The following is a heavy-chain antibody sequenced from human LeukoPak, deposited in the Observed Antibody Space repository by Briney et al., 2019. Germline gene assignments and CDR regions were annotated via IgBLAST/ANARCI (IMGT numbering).Heavy chain of an antibody. CDR3: AKDLDHYDSSGYYDY. V-gene: IGHV3-33*06. CDR1: GFTFGSYG. Sequence: GRSLRLSCAASGFTFGSYGMHWVRQAPGKGLEWVAVIWYDGSNKYYADSVKGRFTISRDNSKNTLYLQMNSLRAEDTAVYYCAKDLDHYDSSGYYDYWGQGTLVTVSS. J-gene: IGHJ4*02. D-gene: IGHD3-22*01. CDR2: IWYDGSNK.